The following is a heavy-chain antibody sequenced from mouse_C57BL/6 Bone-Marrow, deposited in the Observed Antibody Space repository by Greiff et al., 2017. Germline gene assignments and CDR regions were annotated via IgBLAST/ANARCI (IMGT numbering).Heavy chain of an antibody. J-gene: IGHJ3*01. CDR2: IRNKANNHAT. CDR3: TGGNYVRFAY. V-gene: IGHV6-6*01. D-gene: IGHD2-1*01. CDR1: GFTFSDAW. Sequence: EVKLMESGGGLVQPGGSMKLSCVVSGFTFSDAWMDWVRQSPEKGLEWVAEIRNKANNHATYCAESVKGRFTISRDDSKSSVYLQMNSLRAEDTGIYYCTGGNYVRFAYWGQGTLVTVSA.